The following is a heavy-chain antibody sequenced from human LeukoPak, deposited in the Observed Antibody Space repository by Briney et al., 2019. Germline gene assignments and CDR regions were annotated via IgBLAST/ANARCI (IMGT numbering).Heavy chain of an antibody. Sequence: PGGSLRLSCAASGFTFSSYEMNWVRQAPGKGLEWVSYINSGGSYIYYADSVKGRFTISRDNAKNSLYLQMNSLRAEDTAVYYCARDSGIDYWGQGTLVTVSS. J-gene: IGHJ4*02. V-gene: IGHV3-21*05. CDR3: ARDSGIDY. CDR2: INSGGSYI. CDR1: GFTFSSYE.